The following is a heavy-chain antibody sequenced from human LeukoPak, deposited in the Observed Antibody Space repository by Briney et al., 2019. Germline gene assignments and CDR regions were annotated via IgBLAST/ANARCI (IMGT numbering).Heavy chain of an antibody. CDR3: ARAFITISDSYYYYMDV. CDR1: GGSISSGSYY. CDR2: IYTSGST. V-gene: IGHV4-61*02. D-gene: IGHD3-3*01. Sequence: PSETLSLTCTVSGGSISSGSYYWSWIRQPAGKGLEWIGRIYTSGSTNYNPSLKSRVTISVDTSKNQFSLKLSSVTAADTAVYYCARAFITISDSYYYYMDVWGKGTTVTVSS. J-gene: IGHJ6*03.